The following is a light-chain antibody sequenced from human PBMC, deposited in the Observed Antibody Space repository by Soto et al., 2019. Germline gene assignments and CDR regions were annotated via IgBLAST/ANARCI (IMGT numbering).Light chain of an antibody. CDR1: TSDVGSYNL. CDR3: CSYAGIPTLVV. CDR2: EGS. J-gene: IGLJ2*01. Sequence: QSALTQPASVSGSPGQSITISCTGTTSDVGSYNLVSWYQHLPGKAPKLIIYEGSKRPSGVSNRFSGSKSGNTASLTISGLQADDEADYHCCSYAGIPTLVVFGGGTKVTVL. V-gene: IGLV2-23*01.